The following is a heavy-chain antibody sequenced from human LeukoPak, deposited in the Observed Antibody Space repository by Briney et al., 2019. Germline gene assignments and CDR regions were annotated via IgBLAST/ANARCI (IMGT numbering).Heavy chain of an antibody. CDR1: GYTFTSYD. CDR2: MNPNSGNT. CDR3: ARGRWGYSGYDNFDY. V-gene: IGHV1-8*01. Sequence: ASVKVSCKASGYTFTSYDINWVRQATGQGLEWMGWMNPNSGNTGYAQKFQGRDTMTRNTSISTAYMELSSLRSEDTAVYYCARGRWGYSGYDNFDYWGQGTLVTVSS. D-gene: IGHD5-12*01. J-gene: IGHJ4*02.